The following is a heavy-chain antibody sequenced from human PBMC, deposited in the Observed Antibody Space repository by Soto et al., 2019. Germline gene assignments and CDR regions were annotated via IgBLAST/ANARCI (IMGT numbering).Heavy chain of an antibody. CDR2: ISGSGGST. D-gene: IGHD2-15*01. Sequence: EVQLLESGGGLVQPGGSLRLSCAASGFTFSSYAMSWVRQAPGKGLEWVSAISGSGGSTYYADSVKGRFTISRDNSKNTLYLQMNSLRGEDTAVYYCAKDLRPVVVVAASNGMDVWGQGTTVTVSS. CDR3: AKDLRPVVVVAASNGMDV. CDR1: GFTFSSYA. J-gene: IGHJ6*02. V-gene: IGHV3-23*01.